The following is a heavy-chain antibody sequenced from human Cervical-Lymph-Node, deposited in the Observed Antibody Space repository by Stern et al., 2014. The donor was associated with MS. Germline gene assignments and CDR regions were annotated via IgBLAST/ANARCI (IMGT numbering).Heavy chain of an antibody. CDR1: GFTFSSYG. V-gene: IGHV3-30*18. D-gene: IGHD6-19*01. CDR3: AKDLGPVHDIALADLYGMDV. J-gene: IGHJ6*02. CDR2: ISYDGSTK. Sequence: VQLVESGGGVVQPGRSLRLSCAASGFTFSSYGMHWVRQAPGKGLEWVAVISYDGSTKYYADSVKGRFTFSRDNSKNTLYLQMNSLRPEDTAVYYCAKDLGPVHDIALADLYGMDVWGQGTTVTVSS.